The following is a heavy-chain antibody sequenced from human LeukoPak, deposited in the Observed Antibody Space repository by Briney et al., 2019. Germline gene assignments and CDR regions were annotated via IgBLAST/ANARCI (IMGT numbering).Heavy chain of an antibody. CDR3: ARQGGWGNAFDI. CDR1: GGSISSYY. D-gene: IGHD1-26*01. J-gene: IGHJ3*02. V-gene: IGHV4-59*08. Sequence: SETLSLTCTVSGGSISSYYWTWIRQPPGKGLEWIGYIYYSGSTNYNPSLKSRVTIAADTSKNQFSLKLTFVTATDTAVYYCARQGGWGNAFDIWGQGTMVTVSS. CDR2: IYYSGST.